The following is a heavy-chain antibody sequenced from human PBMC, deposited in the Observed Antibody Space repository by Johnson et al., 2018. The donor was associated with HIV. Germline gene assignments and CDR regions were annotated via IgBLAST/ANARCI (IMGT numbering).Heavy chain of an antibody. CDR3: AKAGGGGSYLDI. CDR1: GFTFSSYA. CDR2: ISYDGSNK. V-gene: IGHV3-30*04. Sequence: QMLLVESGGGVVQPGRSLRLSCAASGFTFSSYAMHWVRQAPGKGLEWVAVISYDGSNKYYADSVKGRFTISRDNAKNSLYLQMNSLRAEDTALYYCAKAGGGGSYLDIWGQGTMVTVSS. J-gene: IGHJ3*02. D-gene: IGHD2-15*01.